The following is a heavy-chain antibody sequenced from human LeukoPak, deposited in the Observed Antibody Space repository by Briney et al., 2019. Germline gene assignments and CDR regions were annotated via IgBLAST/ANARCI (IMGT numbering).Heavy chain of an antibody. CDR3: ARGPLTIFGVVVGDNYYYMDV. V-gene: IGHV3-74*01. D-gene: IGHD3-3*01. J-gene: IGHJ6*03. CDR1: GFTSSSYW. Sequence: GGSLRLSCAASGFTSSSYWMHWVRQAPGKGLVWVSRINSDGSSTSYADSVKGRFTISRDNAKNTLYLQMNSLRAEDTAVYYCARGPLTIFGVVVGDNYYYMDVWGKGTTVTVSS. CDR2: INSDGSST.